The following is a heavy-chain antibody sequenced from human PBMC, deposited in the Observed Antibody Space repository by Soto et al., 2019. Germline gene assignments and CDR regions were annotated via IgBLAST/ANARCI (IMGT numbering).Heavy chain of an antibody. J-gene: IGHJ4*02. Sequence: GGSLRLSCSASKFTFSNYAMHWIRQAPGKGLEWVALISYDGSIKYYVDSVKGRFTISRDNSEHTLYLQMNSLREEDTAVYYCAKDLRSAAVGFWGDIDYWGQGTLVTVSS. CDR1: KFTFSNYA. V-gene: IGHV3-30*18. CDR3: AKDLRSAAVGFWGDIDY. D-gene: IGHD6-13*01. CDR2: ISYDGSIK.